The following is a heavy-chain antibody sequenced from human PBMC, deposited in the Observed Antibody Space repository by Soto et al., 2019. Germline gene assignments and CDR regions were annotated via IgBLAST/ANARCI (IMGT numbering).Heavy chain of an antibody. Sequence: QVQLQESGPGLVKPSQTLSLTCTVSGGSISSGGYYCSWIRQHPGKGLEWIGYIYYSGSTYYNPSLKSRVTISVDTSKNQFSLKLSSVTAADTAVYYCARGIQPNYDFHGGWFDHWGQGTLVTVSS. J-gene: IGHJ5*02. CDR2: IYYSGST. D-gene: IGHD3-3*01. CDR1: GGSISSGGYY. CDR3: ARGIQPNYDFHGGWFDH. V-gene: IGHV4-31*03.